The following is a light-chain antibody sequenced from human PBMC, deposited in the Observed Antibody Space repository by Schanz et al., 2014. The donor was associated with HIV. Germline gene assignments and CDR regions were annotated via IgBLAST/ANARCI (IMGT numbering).Light chain of an antibody. V-gene: IGLV2-23*02. CDR3: CSFAGADSLFV. Sequence: QFALTQPASVSGSPGQSITISCTGSSTDVGGYDLVSWYQQHPGQVPKLMIYGVDKRPSGVSHRFSGAKSGNTASLTISGLQAEDEADYYCCSFAGADSLFVFGIGTKLTVL. CDR1: STDVGGYDL. J-gene: IGLJ1*01. CDR2: GVD.